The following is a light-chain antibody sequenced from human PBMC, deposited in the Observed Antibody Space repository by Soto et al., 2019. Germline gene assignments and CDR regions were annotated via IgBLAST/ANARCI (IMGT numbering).Light chain of an antibody. CDR1: QAIRNE. J-gene: IGKJ4*01. CDR2: VAF. Sequence: DIQMTQSPSSVSASVGDRVTITCRASQAIRNELAWYQHKPGKDPKRLIYVAFTLQSGVPSRFCGSASGTEFTLTISSLQPEDFATYYCRQHHNYPPLTFGGGPKVQIK. V-gene: IGKV1-17*01. CDR3: RQHHNYPPLT.